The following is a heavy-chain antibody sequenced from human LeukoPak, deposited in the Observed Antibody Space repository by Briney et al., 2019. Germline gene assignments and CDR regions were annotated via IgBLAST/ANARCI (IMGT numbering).Heavy chain of an antibody. D-gene: IGHD1-1*01. J-gene: IGHJ6*03. CDR1: EFHFSTHG. V-gene: IGHV3-66*01. Sequence: GGSLRLSCAASEFHFSTHGMNWVRQAPGKGLEWVSVIYSGGSTYYADSVKGRFTISRDNAKNSLYLQMNSLRVEDTAIYYCARDPYNGAYSEGYYYYYMDVWGKGTTVTVSS. CDR2: IYSGGST. CDR3: ARDPYNGAYSEGYYYYYMDV.